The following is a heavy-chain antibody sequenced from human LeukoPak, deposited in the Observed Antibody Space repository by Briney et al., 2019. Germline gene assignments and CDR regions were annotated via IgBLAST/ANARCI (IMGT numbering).Heavy chain of an antibody. Sequence: GSLRLSCAASGFTFSSYSMNWVRQAPGKGLEWVSSISSSSSYIYYADSVKGRFTISRDNAKNSLYLQMNSLRAEDTAVYYCARGWGIAAAVAFDYWGQGTLVTVSS. V-gene: IGHV3-21*01. CDR2: ISSSSSYI. CDR1: GFTFSSYS. J-gene: IGHJ4*02. CDR3: ARGWGIAAAVAFDY. D-gene: IGHD6-13*01.